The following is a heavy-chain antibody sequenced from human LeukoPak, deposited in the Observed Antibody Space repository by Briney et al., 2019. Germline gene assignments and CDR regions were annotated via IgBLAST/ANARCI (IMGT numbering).Heavy chain of an antibody. CDR2: ISYDGSNK. CDR3: ATRRTFRY. J-gene: IGHJ4*02. CDR1: GFTFSSYG. Sequence: GVSLRLYCAASGFTFSSYGMHWVRQALGKGLEWVAVISYDGSNKYYADSVKGRFTISRDNSKNTLYLQMNSLRAEDTAVYYCATRRTFRYWGQGTLVTVSS. D-gene: IGHD3-16*01. V-gene: IGHV3-30*03.